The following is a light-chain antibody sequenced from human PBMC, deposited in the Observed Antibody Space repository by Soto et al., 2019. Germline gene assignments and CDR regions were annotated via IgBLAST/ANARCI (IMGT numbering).Light chain of an antibody. J-gene: IGLJ1*01. CDR1: SSDVGGYNY. CDR3: CSHAGSYTYV. CDR2: DVT. Sequence: QSALTQPRSVSGSPGQSLTISCTGTSSDVGGYNYVSWYQQYPGKVPKLMIYDVTKQPSGVPDRFSGSKSGNTASLTISGLQAEDEADYYCCSHAGSYTYVFGTGTKLTVL. V-gene: IGLV2-11*01.